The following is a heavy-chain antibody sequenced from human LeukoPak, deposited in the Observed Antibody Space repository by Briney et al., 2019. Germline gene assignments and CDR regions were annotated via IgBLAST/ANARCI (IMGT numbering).Heavy chain of an antibody. CDR2: ISGSGGSR. CDR1: GFTFSNYG. Sequence: GGTLRLSCAASGFTFSNYGMSWVRQAPGKGLEWVSGISGSGGSRYYADSVKGRFTISRDNSKNTLYLQMNSLRAEDTALYYCARVFGVLEDPLDFWGQGTLVTVSS. V-gene: IGHV3-23*01. J-gene: IGHJ4*02. D-gene: IGHD3-10*02. CDR3: ARVFGVLEDPLDF.